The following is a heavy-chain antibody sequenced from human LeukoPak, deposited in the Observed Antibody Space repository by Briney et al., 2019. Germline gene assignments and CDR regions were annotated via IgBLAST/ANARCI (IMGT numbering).Heavy chain of an antibody. CDR2: IKSKTDGGTT. V-gene: IGHV3-15*01. CDR1: GFTFSSYG. J-gene: IGHJ4*02. Sequence: SGGSLRLSCAASGFTFSSYGMSWVRQAPGKGLEWVGRIKSKTDGGTTDYAAPVKGRFTISRDDSKNTLYLQMNSLKTEDTAVYYCTTDLNDSSGYYHGYWGQGTLVTVSS. CDR3: TTDLNDSSGYYHGY. D-gene: IGHD3-22*01.